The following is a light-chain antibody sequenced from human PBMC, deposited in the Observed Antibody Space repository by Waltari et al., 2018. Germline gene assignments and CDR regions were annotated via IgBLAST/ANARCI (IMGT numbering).Light chain of an antibody. V-gene: IGKV3-20*01. CDR2: GAS. CDR3: QQYGNSPWA. Sequence: EIVLTQSPGTLSLSPGERATLSCRASQSVSSNYLAWYQQKPGQAPRLLIYGASSRATGIPDRFSGSGSGTDFTLTISRLDPEDFVMYYCQQYGNSPWAFGQGTKVEIK. CDR1: QSVSSNY. J-gene: IGKJ1*01.